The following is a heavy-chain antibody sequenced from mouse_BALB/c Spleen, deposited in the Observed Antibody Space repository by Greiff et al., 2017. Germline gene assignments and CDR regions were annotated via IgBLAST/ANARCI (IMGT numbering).Heavy chain of an antibody. Sequence: GGGLVQPKGSLKLSCAASGFTFNTNAMNWVRQAPGKGLEWVARIRSKSNNYATYYADSVKDRFTISRDDSQSMLYLQMNNLKTEDTAMYYCVGGNSWFAYWGQGTLVTVSA. CDR3: VGGNSWFAY. V-gene: IGHV10S3*01. CDR2: IRSKSNNYAT. D-gene: IGHD2-1*01. J-gene: IGHJ3*01. CDR1: GFTFNTNA.